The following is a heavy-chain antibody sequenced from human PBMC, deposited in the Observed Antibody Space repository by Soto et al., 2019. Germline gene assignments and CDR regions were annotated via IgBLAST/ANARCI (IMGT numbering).Heavy chain of an antibody. CDR3: ARVGRFLEWLD. CDR1: GGSISSGGYY. CDR2: IYYSGST. J-gene: IGHJ4*02. Sequence: SETLSLTCTVSGGSISSGGYYWSWIRQHPGKGLEWIGYIYYSGSTYYNPSLKSRVTISVDTSKNQFSLKLSSVTAADTAVYYCARVGRFLEWLDWGQGTLVTVSS. V-gene: IGHV4-31*03. D-gene: IGHD3-3*01.